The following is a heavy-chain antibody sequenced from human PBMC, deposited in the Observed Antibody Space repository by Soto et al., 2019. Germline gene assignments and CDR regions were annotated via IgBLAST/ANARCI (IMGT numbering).Heavy chain of an antibody. V-gene: IGHV1-3*01. CDR2: INAGNGNT. Sequence: ASVKVSCKASGYTFTIYAMHWVRQAPGQRLEWMGWINAGNGNTKYSQKFQGRVTITRDTSASTAYMELSSLRSEDTAVYYCATSQRPPSYFDYWGQGTLVTVSS. J-gene: IGHJ4*02. CDR1: GYTFTIYA. CDR3: ATSQRPPSYFDY.